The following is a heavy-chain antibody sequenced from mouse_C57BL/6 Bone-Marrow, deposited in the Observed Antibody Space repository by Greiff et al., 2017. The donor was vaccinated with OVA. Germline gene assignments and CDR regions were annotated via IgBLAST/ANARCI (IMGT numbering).Heavy chain of an antibody. D-gene: IGHD3-2*02. Sequence: DGGLVQPKGSLKLSCAASGFTFNTYAMHWVRQAPGKGLEWVARIRSKSSNYATYYADSVKDRFTISGDDSQSMLYLQMNNLKTEDTAMYYCVRDEHRLRKPYYYARDYWGQGTSVTVSS. J-gene: IGHJ4*01. V-gene: IGHV10-3*01. CDR2: IRSKSSNYAT. CDR3: VRDEHRLRKPYYYARDY. CDR1: GFTFNTYA.